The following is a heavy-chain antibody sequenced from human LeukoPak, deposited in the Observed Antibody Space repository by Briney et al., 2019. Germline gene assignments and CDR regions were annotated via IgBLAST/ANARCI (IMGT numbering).Heavy chain of an antibody. CDR1: GGSINDRDW. Sequence: SETLSLTCDVSGGSINDRDWWTWVRQPPGKGLEWLGEIHASGRTNCNPSLKSRVTISINKSKNQFFLNLGSVTAADTAVYYCAGADIGWNPADYWGQGTLVIVSS. CDR3: AGADIGWNPADY. D-gene: IGHD1-1*01. J-gene: IGHJ4*02. V-gene: IGHV4-4*02. CDR2: IHASGRT.